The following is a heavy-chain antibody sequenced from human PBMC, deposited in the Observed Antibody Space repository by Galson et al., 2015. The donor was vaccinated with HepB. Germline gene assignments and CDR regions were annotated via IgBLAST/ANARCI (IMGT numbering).Heavy chain of an antibody. V-gene: IGHV1-24*01. CDR1: GYTLTELS. J-gene: IGHJ4*02. CDR2: FDPEDGET. D-gene: IGHD6-6*01. Sequence: SCKVSGYTLTELSMHWVRQAPGKGLEWMGGFDPEDGETIYAQKFQGRVTMTEDTSTDTAYMELSSLRSEDTAVYYCATWGYSSSSDLYYFDYWGQGTLVTVSS. CDR3: ATWGYSSSSDLYYFDY.